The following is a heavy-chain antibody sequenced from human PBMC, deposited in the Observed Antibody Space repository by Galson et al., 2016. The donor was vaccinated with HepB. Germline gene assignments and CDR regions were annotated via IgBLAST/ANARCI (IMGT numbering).Heavy chain of an antibody. J-gene: IGHJ4*02. CDR3: ARDYYLSADY. D-gene: IGHD3-22*01. V-gene: IGHV3-7*01. Sequence: SLRLSCAVSGFTFSGSWMTWVRQIPGTGLEWVAIINQDGSDKYYVDSVKGRFTISRDNAKNSLYLQINTLRAEDTAVYYCARDYYLSADYWGQGTLVTVSS. CDR2: INQDGSDK. CDR1: GFTFSGSW.